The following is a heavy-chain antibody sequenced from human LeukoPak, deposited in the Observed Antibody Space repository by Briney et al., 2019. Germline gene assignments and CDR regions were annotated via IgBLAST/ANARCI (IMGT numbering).Heavy chain of an antibody. J-gene: IGHJ6*02. Sequence: PGGSLRLSCAASGFTFSSYGMHWVRQAPGKGLEWVAFIRYDGSNKYYADSVKGRFTISRDNSKNTLYLQMNSLRAEDTAVHYCAKAPNYYGSGSYYTLYYYYGMDVWGQGTTVTVSS. CDR1: GFTFSSYG. CDR3: AKAPNYYGSGSYYTLYYYYGMDV. V-gene: IGHV3-30*02. D-gene: IGHD3-10*01. CDR2: IRYDGSNK.